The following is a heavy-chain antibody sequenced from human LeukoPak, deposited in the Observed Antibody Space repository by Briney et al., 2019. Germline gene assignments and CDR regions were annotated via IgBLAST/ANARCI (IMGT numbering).Heavy chain of an antibody. J-gene: IGHJ4*02. CDR2: ISSSSGYI. Sequence: PRGSLRLSCAASGFTFSSYAMSWVRQAPGKGLEWVSSISSSSGYIFYADSVKGRFTISRDNAKRSLYLQMNSLRAEDTAVYYCARDRGNTGFDYWGQGTLVTVSS. CDR1: GFTFSSYA. V-gene: IGHV3-21*01. CDR3: ARDRGNTGFDY. D-gene: IGHD3-16*01.